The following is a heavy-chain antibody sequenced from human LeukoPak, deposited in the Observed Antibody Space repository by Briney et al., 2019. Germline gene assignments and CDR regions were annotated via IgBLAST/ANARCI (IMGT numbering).Heavy chain of an antibody. CDR1: GGSISSYY. D-gene: IGHD6-19*01. CDR2: IYYSGST. Sequence: SETLSLTCTVSGGSISSYYWSWIRQPPGKGLEWIGYIYYSGSTNYNPSLKSRVTISVDRSKNQFSLKLSSVTAADTAVYYCARESSGWYEKGAFDIWGQGTMVTVSS. V-gene: IGHV4-59*12. CDR3: ARESSGWYEKGAFDI. J-gene: IGHJ3*02.